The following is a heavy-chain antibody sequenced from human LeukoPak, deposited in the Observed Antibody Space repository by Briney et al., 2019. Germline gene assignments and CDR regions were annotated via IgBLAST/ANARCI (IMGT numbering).Heavy chain of an antibody. V-gene: IGHV3-23*01. CDR2: ISGSGGST. J-gene: IGHJ5*02. D-gene: IGHD3-10*01. CDR1: GFTFSSYA. CDR3: AKDKGIYGSGSYLRNWFDP. Sequence: GGSLRLSCAASGFTFSSYAMSWVRQAPGKGLEWVSAISGSGGSTYYADSVKGRFTISRDNSKNTLYLQMNSLRAEDTAVCYCAKDKGIYGSGSYLRNWFDPWGQGTLVTVSS.